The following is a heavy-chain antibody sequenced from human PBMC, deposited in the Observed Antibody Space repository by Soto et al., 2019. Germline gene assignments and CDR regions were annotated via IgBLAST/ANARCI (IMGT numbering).Heavy chain of an antibody. J-gene: IGHJ4*02. Sequence: KPSETLSLTCTVSGGSISSGDYYWSWIRQPPGKGLEWIGYIYYSGSTYYNPSLKSRVTISVDTSKNQFSLKLSSVTAADTAVYYCARFVLGYCSGGSCPSHDYWGQGTLVTVSS. CDR2: IYYSGST. CDR3: ARFVLGYCSGGSCPSHDY. CDR1: GGSISSGDYY. D-gene: IGHD2-15*01. V-gene: IGHV4-30-4*01.